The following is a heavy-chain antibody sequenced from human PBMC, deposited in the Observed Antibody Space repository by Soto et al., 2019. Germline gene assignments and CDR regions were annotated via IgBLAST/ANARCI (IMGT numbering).Heavy chain of an antibody. Sequence: ASVKVSCKASGYTFTSYDINWVRQATGQGLEWMGWMNPNSGNTGYAQKFQGRVTMTRNTSISTAYMELSSLRSEDTAVYYCARGSRYCSSTSCYPHRQGHNWFDPWGQGTLVTVSS. J-gene: IGHJ5*02. CDR1: GYTFTSYD. V-gene: IGHV1-8*01. CDR3: ARGSRYCSSTSCYPHRQGHNWFDP. CDR2: MNPNSGNT. D-gene: IGHD2-2*01.